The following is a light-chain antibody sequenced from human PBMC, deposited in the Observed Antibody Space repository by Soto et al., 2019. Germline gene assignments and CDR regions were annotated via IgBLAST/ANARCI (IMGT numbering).Light chain of an antibody. CDR1: QSISSN. CDR3: QQYNTWPPTWT. Sequence: IVMTQSPATLSVSPGERATLSCRASQSISSNLAWYQQKPGQAPRLLIYGASTRATGIPARFSGSGSGTEITLTIHSLQSEDVVVYYCQQYNTWPPTWTFGQGTKVEIK. CDR2: GAS. V-gene: IGKV3-15*01. J-gene: IGKJ1*01.